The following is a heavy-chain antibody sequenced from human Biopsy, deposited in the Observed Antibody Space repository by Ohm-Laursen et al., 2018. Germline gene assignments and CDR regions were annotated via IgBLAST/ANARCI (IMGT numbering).Heavy chain of an antibody. CDR2: RIPYFNTI. J-gene: IGHJ3*01. CDR3: VGGQRGPPIGVTVPGDAFDL. Sequence: ASVKVSCKASGVTFDTYAFGWVRQAPGQGLEWMGGRIPYFNTIYYARNFQARAVITADRSARTTDMQLSGLRPDDTAVYYCVGGQRGPPIGVTVPGDAFDLWGPGTMVTVSP. D-gene: IGHD2/OR15-2a*01. V-gene: IGHV1-69*13. CDR1: GVTFDTYA.